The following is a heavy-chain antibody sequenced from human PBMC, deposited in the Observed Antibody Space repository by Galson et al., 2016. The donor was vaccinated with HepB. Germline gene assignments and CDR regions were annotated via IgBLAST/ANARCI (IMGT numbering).Heavy chain of an antibody. Sequence: SETLSLTCSVSGASISSRNYYWGWIRQPPEKGLEWIVSMYYRGTTNYNPSLKSRVTITDDTSENQFSLRLTSVTAADTAVYFCASSRSVETAMDPQNPFDCWGQGIMVTVSS. V-gene: IGHV4-39*01. CDR2: MYYRGTT. D-gene: IGHD5-18*01. CDR3: ASSRSVETAMDPQNPFDC. CDR1: GASISSRNYY. J-gene: IGHJ4*02.